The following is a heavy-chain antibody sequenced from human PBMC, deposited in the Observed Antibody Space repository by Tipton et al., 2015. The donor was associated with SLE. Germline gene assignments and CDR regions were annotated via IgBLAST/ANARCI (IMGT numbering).Heavy chain of an antibody. CDR1: GFTFSSYA. D-gene: IGHD3-10*01. CDR2: ISYDGGNK. Sequence: SLRLSCAASGFTFSSYAMHWVRQAPGKGPEWVAVISYDGGNKYYAESVKGRCTISVDTSKNQFSLNLSSVTAADTAVYYCARGSGGTSGGWGQGTMVTVSS. CDR3: ARGSGGTSGG. V-gene: IGHV3-30*04. J-gene: IGHJ3*01.